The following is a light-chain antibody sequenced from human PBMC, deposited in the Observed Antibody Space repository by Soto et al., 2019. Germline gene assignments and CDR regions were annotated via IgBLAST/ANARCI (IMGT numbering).Light chain of an antibody. J-gene: IGKJ5*01. Sequence: EIVLTQSPGTLSLSPGERATLSCRASQSVSSNYLAWYQQKPGQAPRLLIFGASSRATGVPDMFSGSGSGTDFTLTISRLEPADFALYYCQQYGNSPITFGQGTRLEIK. CDR2: GAS. CDR3: QQYGNSPIT. CDR1: QSVSSNY. V-gene: IGKV3-20*01.